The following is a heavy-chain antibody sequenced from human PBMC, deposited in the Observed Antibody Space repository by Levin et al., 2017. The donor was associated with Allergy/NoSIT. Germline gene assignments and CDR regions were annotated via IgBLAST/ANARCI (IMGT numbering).Heavy chain of an antibody. V-gene: IGHV3-30-3*01. CDR1: GFTFSSYA. J-gene: IGHJ4*02. Sequence: GESLKISCAASGFTFSSYAMHWVRQAPGKGLEWVAVISYDGSNKYYADSVKGRFTISRDNSKNTLYLQMNSLRAEDTAVYYCAREGRWLQFRGFDYWGQGTLVTVSS. CDR3: AREGRWLQFRGFDY. D-gene: IGHD5-24*01. CDR2: ISYDGSNK.